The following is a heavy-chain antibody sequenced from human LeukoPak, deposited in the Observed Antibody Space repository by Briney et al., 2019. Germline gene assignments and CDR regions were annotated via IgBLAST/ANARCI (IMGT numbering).Heavy chain of an antibody. V-gene: IGHV3-23*01. J-gene: IGHJ5*02. CDR3: AKEHRLTNWSDP. CDR1: GFTFSSYA. Sequence: QPGGSLRISCAASGFTFSSYARSWVRQAPGKGLEWVSAISGSGGSTYYADSVKGRFTISRDNSKNTLYLQMNSLRAEDTAVYYCAKEHRLTNWSDPWGQGTLVTVSS. D-gene: IGHD2-21*01. CDR2: ISGSGGST.